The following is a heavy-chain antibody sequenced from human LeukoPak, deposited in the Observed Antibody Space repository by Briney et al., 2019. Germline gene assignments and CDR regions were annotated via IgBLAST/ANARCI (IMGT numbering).Heavy chain of an antibody. V-gene: IGHV3-21*01. J-gene: IGHJ3*01. CDR3: ARVGTPHTV. CDR2: ISSSSSYI. Sequence: GGSLRLSCEASGLTFDIYSMNWVRQAPGKGLEWVSSISSSSSYIYYADSVKGRFTISRDNAKNSLYLQMNSLRAEDTAVYYCARVGTPHTVWGQGTMVTVSS. CDR1: GLTFDIYS.